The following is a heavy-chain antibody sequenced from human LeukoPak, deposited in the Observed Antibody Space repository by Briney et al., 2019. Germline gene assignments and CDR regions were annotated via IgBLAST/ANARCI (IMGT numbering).Heavy chain of an antibody. CDR2: ISSSSSYI. J-gene: IGHJ4*02. CDR1: GFTFSNYD. Sequence: GGSLRLSCVASGFTFSNYDMNWVRQAPGKGLEWVSFISSSSSYIYYADSVKGRFTISRDNAKKSLYLQMNSLRAEDTAVYYCARQGAAGDYGYWGQGTLVTVSS. D-gene: IGHD4-17*01. CDR3: ARQGAAGDYGY. V-gene: IGHV3-21*01.